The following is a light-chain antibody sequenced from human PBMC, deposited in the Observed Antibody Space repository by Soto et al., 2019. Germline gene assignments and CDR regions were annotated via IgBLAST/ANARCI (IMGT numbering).Light chain of an antibody. Sequence: QSVLAQPASVSGPPGQSITISCTGTSSDVGAYNFVSWYQHHPDKAPKLMISEVSNRPSGVSDRFSGSKSGNTASLTISGLQAEDEADYYCASLTTTSFVFGTGTKVTVL. V-gene: IGLV2-14*01. J-gene: IGLJ1*01. CDR3: ASLTTTSFV. CDR1: SSDVGAYNF. CDR2: EVS.